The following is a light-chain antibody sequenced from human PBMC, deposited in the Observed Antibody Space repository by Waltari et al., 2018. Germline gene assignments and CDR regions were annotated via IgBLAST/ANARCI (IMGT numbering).Light chain of an antibody. Sequence: DLQMTQSPSSVSASVGDRVTITCRASQGIGRWLAWYQQKPGKAPRLLVYAASSLESGVPSRFSGSGSGTYFTLTISGLQPEDSATYYCQQAKRFPITLGQGTRLEIK. CDR3: QQAKRFPIT. CDR2: AAS. J-gene: IGKJ5*01. CDR1: QGIGRW. V-gene: IGKV1-12*01.